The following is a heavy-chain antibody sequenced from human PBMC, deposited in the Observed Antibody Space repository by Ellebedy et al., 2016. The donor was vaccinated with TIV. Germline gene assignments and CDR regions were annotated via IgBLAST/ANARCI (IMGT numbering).Heavy chain of an antibody. CDR3: ARAPGDYGDF. CDR2: IYTSGIT. V-gene: IGHV4-61*02. J-gene: IGHJ4*02. D-gene: IGHD4-17*01. CDR1: GDSISSDTYY. Sequence: SETLSLTXTVSGDSISSDTYYWSWIRQPAGEGLEWIGRIYTSGITKYNPSLKSRVIMSVDTSKNQFSLKLSSVTAADTAVYYCARAPGDYGDFWGQGILVTASS.